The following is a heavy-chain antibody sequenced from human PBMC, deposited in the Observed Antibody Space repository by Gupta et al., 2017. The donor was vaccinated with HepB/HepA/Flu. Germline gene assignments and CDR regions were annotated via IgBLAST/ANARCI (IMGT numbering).Heavy chain of an antibody. CDR1: GSTFSTYG. D-gene: IGHD5-24*01. V-gene: IGHV3-48*02. J-gene: IGHJ4*02. CDR2: ISNSGTTT. Sequence: EVQLVESGGGLVHPGGSLGLSCAASGSTFSTYGMSWVRQAPGRGLEWVSYISNSGTTTYYADSVKGRFTISRDNAKKSLYLQMNSLRDEETAVYYCAREGDFDYWGQGTLVTVSS. CDR3: AREGDFDY.